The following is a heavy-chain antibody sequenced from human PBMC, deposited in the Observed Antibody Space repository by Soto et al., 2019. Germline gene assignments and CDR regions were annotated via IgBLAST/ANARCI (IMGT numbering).Heavy chain of an antibody. CDR3: ARGSRVKIPAASGRDYYYHGLDV. CDR2: INHRGST. V-gene: IGHV4-34*01. J-gene: IGHJ6*02. Sequence: SQTLPHPYAVSGGTSRGEYCSLIRQPPGKGLEWIGEINHRGSTNYNPSVKSRVTISVDTSKNQFSLKLNSVTAADTAVYYCARGSRVKIPAASGRDYYYHGLDVWGQGTAVT. D-gene: IGHD6-25*01. CDR1: GGTSRGEY.